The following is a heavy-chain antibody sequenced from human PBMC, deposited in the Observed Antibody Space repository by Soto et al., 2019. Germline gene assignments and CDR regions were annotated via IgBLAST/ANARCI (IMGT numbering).Heavy chain of an antibody. D-gene: IGHD3-10*01. V-gene: IGHV4-34*01. CDR3: ARSWFGMNAFDI. J-gene: IGHJ3*02. Sequence: LSLTCAVYGGSFSGYYWSWIRQPPGKGLEWIGEINHSGSTNYNPSLKSRVTISVDTSKNQFSLKLSSVTAADTAVYYCARSWFGMNAFDIWGQGTMVTVSS. CDR2: INHSGST. CDR1: GGSFSGYY.